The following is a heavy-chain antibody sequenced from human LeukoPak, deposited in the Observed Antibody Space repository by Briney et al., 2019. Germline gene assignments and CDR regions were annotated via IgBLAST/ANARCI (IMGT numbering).Heavy chain of an antibody. CDR2: ITRTSIYI. CDR3: ARDWGYYDFWSGYYQYFDY. J-gene: IGHJ4*02. Sequence: GGSLRLSCAASGFTFSSYSMNWVRQAPGKGLEWVSSITRTSIYIYYADSVKGRFTISRDNAKNSLYLQMNSLRAEDTAVYYCARDWGYYDFWSGYYQYFDYWGQGTLVTVSS. D-gene: IGHD3-3*01. V-gene: IGHV3-21*01. CDR1: GFTFSSYS.